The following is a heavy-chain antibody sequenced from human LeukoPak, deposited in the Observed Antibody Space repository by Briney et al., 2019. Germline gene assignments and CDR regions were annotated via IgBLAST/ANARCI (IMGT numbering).Heavy chain of an antibody. CDR2: IGHAGDT. V-gene: IGHV3-13*01. CDR1: GFAFSSYD. Sequence: GGSLRLSCAASGFAFSSYDMHWVRQVSGKGLEWVSAIGHAGDTYYADSVKGRFAISRDNSGNTVYLQLKNLRAEDTAIYYCTKESPYGNNRLYYFDYWGQGTLVTASS. J-gene: IGHJ4*02. CDR3: TKESPYGNNRLYYFDY. D-gene: IGHD4-11*01.